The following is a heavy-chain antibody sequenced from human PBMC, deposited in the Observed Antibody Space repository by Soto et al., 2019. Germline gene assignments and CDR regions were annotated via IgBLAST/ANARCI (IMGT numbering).Heavy chain of an antibody. V-gene: IGHV1-8*01. D-gene: IGHD1-26*01. J-gene: IGHJ2*01. CDR3: ARGRYYGPYWYFDL. CDR1: GYTFTSYD. CDR2: MNPNSGNT. Sequence: GASVKVSCKASGYTFTSYDINWVLQATGQGLEWMGWMNPNSGNTGYAQKFQGRVTKTRNTSISTAYMELSSLRSEDTAVYYCARGRYYGPYWYFDLWGRGTLVTVSS.